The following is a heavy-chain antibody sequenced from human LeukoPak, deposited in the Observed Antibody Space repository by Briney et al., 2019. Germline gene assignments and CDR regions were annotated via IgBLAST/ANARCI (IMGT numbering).Heavy chain of an antibody. Sequence: GGSLRLSCAASGFSFSSYWMHWVRQVPGKGLVWVSRIKTDGSGANYADSVTGRFTISRGNVKNTLFLQMNSLRVEDTAVYYCGRDLVYGSGSLDNWGQGTLVTVSS. CDR3: GRDLVYGSGSLDN. CDR2: IKTDGSGA. D-gene: IGHD3-10*01. V-gene: IGHV3-74*01. CDR1: GFSFSSYW. J-gene: IGHJ4*02.